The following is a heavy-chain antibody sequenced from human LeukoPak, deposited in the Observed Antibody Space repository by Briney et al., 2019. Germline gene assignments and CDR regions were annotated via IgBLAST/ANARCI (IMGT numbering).Heavy chain of an antibody. Sequence: GGSLRLSCAASGFTFSYYGMHWVRQAPGKGLEWVAVISYDGSYKYYADSVKGRFTISRDISKNTLYLQMNSLRAEDTAVYYCAKEGPAYGSGSYHKYNWFDPWGQGTLVTVSS. J-gene: IGHJ5*02. D-gene: IGHD3-10*01. CDR2: ISYDGSYK. CDR1: GFTFSYYG. CDR3: AKEGPAYGSGSYHKYNWFDP. V-gene: IGHV3-30*18.